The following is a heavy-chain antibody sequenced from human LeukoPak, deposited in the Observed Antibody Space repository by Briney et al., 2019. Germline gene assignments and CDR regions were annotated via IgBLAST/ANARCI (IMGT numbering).Heavy chain of an antibody. CDR2: IKQDGSEK. CDR1: GFTFSSYW. V-gene: IGHV3-7*01. Sequence: PGGSLRLSCAASGFTFSSYWMSWVRQAPGKGLEWVANIKQDGSEKYYVDSVKGRFTISRDNAKNSLYLQMNSLRAEDTAVYYCARVKWGYGSGSYYFDYWGQGTLVTVSS. D-gene: IGHD3-10*01. J-gene: IGHJ4*02. CDR3: ARVKWGYGSGSYYFDY.